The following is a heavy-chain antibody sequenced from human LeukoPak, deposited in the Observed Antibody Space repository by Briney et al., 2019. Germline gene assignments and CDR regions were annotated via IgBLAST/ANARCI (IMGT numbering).Heavy chain of an antibody. D-gene: IGHD2-21*02. CDR2: ISYNGSNI. J-gene: IGHJ4*02. V-gene: IGHV3-30*04. CDR3: ARLVVTARNDY. CDR1: GFDFNNYV. Sequence: GGSLRLSCAASGFDFNNYVMHWVRQAPGKGLEWVAVISYNGSNIYYSDSVKGRFTISRDNAKNSLYLQMNSLRAEDTAVYYCARLVVTARNDYWGQGTLVTVSS.